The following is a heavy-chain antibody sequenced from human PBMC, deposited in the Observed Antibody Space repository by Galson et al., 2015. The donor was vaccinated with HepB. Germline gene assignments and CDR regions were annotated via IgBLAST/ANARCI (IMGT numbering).Heavy chain of an antibody. V-gene: IGHV4-30-2*01. CDR2: IYHSGST. CDR3: AREGQWGAFDY. D-gene: IGHD6-19*01. Sequence: TLSLTCAVSGGSISSGGYSWSWIRQPPGKGLEWIGYIYHSGSTYYNPSLKSRVTISVDRSKNQFSLKLSSVTAADTAVYYCAREGQWGAFDYWGQGTLVTVSS. CDR1: GGSISSGGYS. J-gene: IGHJ4*02.